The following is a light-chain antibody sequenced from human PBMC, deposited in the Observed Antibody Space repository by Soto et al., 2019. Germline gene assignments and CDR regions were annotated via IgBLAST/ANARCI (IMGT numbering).Light chain of an antibody. CDR3: LQHYRYPRT. V-gene: IGKV1-17*01. CDR1: QGLGNA. Sequence: IPMTQSASCLCASVGDGVTMXCRASQGLGNALGWYQQKPGKPPKVLIYGASNLQSGGPSRFSGSGSVTEFTRTISSLQPEDFATYYGLQHYRYPRTFGQGTKVDIK. CDR2: GAS. J-gene: IGKJ1*01.